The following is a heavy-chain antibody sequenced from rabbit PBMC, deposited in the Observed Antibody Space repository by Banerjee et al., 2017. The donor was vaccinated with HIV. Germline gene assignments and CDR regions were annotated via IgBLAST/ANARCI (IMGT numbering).Heavy chain of an antibody. CDR3: VRGDMLVVVVPRYYGMDL. CDR2: IDPIFGST. D-gene: IGHD1-1*01. Sequence: QLKESGGGLVQPGGSLKLSCKASGIDFSLYYMSWVRQAPGKGLEWIGSIDPIFGSTYYATGVDGRFTISSHNAQNTLYLQLNSLTAADTATYFCVRGDMLVVVVPRYYGMDLWGQGTLVTVS. V-gene: IGHV1S7*01. CDR1: GIDFSLYY. J-gene: IGHJ6*01.